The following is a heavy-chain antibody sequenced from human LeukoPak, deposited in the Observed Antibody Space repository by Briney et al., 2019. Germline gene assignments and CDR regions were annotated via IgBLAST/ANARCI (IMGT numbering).Heavy chain of an antibody. V-gene: IGHV4-39*01. D-gene: IGHD5-24*01. CDR1: GGSISSSSYY. CDR2: IYYSGST. CDR3: ARQGWPQFLVRFDP. Sequence: SETLSLTCTVSGGSISSSSYYWGWISQPPGKGLEWIGSIYYSGSTYYNPSLKSRVTISVDTSKNQFSLKLSSVTAAGTAVYYCARQGWPQFLVRFDPWGQGTLVTVSS. J-gene: IGHJ5*02.